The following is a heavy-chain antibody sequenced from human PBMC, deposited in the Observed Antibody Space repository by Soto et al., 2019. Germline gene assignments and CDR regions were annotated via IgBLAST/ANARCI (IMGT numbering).Heavy chain of an antibody. CDR1: GFTFSNYG. CDR2: ISYDGSNQ. Sequence: QVQLAESGGGVVQPGRSLRLSCVASGFTFSNYGMHWVRQAPGKGLEWVTIISYDGSNQNYADSVKGRFTISRDNSKNTLYLQMNSLSAEDTAVYYCAKGSSNWYYPHFDYWGQGTLVTVSS. J-gene: IGHJ4*02. D-gene: IGHD6-13*01. V-gene: IGHV3-30*18. CDR3: AKGSSNWYYPHFDY.